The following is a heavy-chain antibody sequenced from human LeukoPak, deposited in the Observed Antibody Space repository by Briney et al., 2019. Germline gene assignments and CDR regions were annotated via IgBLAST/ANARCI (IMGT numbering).Heavy chain of an antibody. D-gene: IGHD2-15*01. CDR1: GFTFSIYW. CDR2: INQDGSEV. J-gene: IGHJ4*02. V-gene: IGHV3-7*04. Sequence: GGSLRLSCAASGFTFSIYWMSWVRQAPGKGLERVANINQDGSEVYYVVSLKGRFTISRDNAKNSLYLQMNSLRADDTAVYYCARYCSIGSCFDYWGQGTLVTVSS. CDR3: ARYCSIGSCFDY.